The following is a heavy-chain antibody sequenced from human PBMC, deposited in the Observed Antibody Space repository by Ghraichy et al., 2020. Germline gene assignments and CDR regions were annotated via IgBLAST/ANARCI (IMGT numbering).Heavy chain of an antibody. J-gene: IGHJ4*02. CDR2: IYYSGST. D-gene: IGHD1-1*01. V-gene: IGHV4-39*01. CDR1: GGSISSSSYY. Sequence: SQTLSLTCTVSGGSISSSSYYWGWIRQPPGKGLEWIGSIYYSGSTYYNPSLKSRVTISVDTSKNQFSLKLSSVTATDTAVYYCARLSELELGLYWGQGTLVTVSS. CDR3: ARLSELELGLY.